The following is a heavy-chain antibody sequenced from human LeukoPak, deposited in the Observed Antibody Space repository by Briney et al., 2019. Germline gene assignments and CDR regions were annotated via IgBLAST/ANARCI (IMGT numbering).Heavy chain of an antibody. CDR3: ARGNSGSYPMDY. Sequence: GRSLRLSCAASGFTFDDYAMHWVRQAPGKGLEWVSGISWNSGSIGYADSVKGRFTISRDNSKNTLYLQMNSLRAEDTAVYYCARGNSGSYPMDYWGQGTLVTVSS. D-gene: IGHD1-26*01. J-gene: IGHJ4*02. V-gene: IGHV3-9*01. CDR2: ISWNSGSI. CDR1: GFTFDDYA.